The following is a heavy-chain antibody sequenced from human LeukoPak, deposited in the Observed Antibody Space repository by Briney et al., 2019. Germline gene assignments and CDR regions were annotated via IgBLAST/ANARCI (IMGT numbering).Heavy chain of an antibody. Sequence: ASVKVSCKASGYTFTSYGISWVRQAPGQGLEWMGWISAYNGNTNYAQKLQGRVAMTTDTSTSTAYMELRSLRSDDTAVYYRARTPYDSSGYHPYNWFDPWGQGILVTVSS. CDR3: ARTPYDSSGYHPYNWFDP. CDR2: ISAYNGNT. CDR1: GYTFTSYG. V-gene: IGHV1-18*01. D-gene: IGHD3-22*01. J-gene: IGHJ5*02.